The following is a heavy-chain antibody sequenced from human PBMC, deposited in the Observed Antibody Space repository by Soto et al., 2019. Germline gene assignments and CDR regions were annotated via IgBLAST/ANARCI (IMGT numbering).Heavy chain of an antibody. D-gene: IGHD1-7*01. CDR2: INHSGST. Sequence: QVQLQQWGAGLLKPSETLSLTCAVYGGSFSGYYWSWIRQPPGKGLEWIGEINHSGSTNYNPSLKSRVTISVDTSKNQFSLKLSSVTAADTAVYYCARGLHWNYPFDYWGQGTLVTVSS. CDR3: ARGLHWNYPFDY. V-gene: IGHV4-34*01. J-gene: IGHJ4*02. CDR1: GGSFSGYY.